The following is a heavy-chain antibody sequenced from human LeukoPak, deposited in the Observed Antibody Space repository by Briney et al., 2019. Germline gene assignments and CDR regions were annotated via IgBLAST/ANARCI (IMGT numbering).Heavy chain of an antibody. CDR2: IKEDGGEK. CDR1: GFSFTGNW. V-gene: IGHV3-7*01. J-gene: IGHJ4*02. CDR3: AQEGN. Sequence: GGSLRLSCVASGFSFTGNWMSWVRQAPGKGPEWVASIKEDGGEKYYGDSVSGRFTISRDNAKNSLYLQMNSLRAEDTAVYYCAQEGNWGQGTLVTVSS.